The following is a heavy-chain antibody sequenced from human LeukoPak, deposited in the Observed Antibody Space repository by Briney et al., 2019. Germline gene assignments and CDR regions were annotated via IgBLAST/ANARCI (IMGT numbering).Heavy chain of an antibody. CDR2: IKCKVDNGTT. V-gene: IGHV3-15*01. J-gene: IGHJ4*02. CDR3: TTDAYCDTTICERPHEY. CDR1: GFPFTNAW. Sequence: GGSLRLSCAAAGFPFTNAWLSWVRQAPGKGLEWVGRIKCKVDNGTTDYVARVKGRFTISRDDPKNTVYMQMNSLKTEDTAMYYCTTDAYCDTTICERPHEYWGRGTLGTVSS. D-gene: IGHD2/OR15-2a*01.